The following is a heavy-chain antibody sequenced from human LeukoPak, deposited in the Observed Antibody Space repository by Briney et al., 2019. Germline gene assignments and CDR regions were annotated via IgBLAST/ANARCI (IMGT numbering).Heavy chain of an antibody. V-gene: IGHV3-7*01. Sequence: GGSLRLSCAASGFTFSSCWMTWVRQAPGKGLEWVANIKQDGSEKYYVDSVKGRSTISRDNAKNSLYLQVNSLRAEDTAVYYCARDTGWYHLDYWGQGALVTVSS. CDR1: GFTFSSCW. CDR2: IKQDGSEK. D-gene: IGHD6-19*01. J-gene: IGHJ4*02. CDR3: ARDTGWYHLDY.